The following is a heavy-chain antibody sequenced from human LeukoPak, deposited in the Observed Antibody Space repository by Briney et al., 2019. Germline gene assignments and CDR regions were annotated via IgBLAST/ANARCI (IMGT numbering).Heavy chain of an antibody. Sequence: PGGSLRLSCAASGFTFSSHAMSWVRQAPGKGLEWVSVISDSGGTKYADSVKGRFTISRDNSKNTLYLQMNSLRAEDTAIYYCAKEGTLVRGVAWYFDYWGQGTLVTVSS. CDR1: GFTFSSHA. CDR3: AKEGTLVRGVAWYFDY. D-gene: IGHD3-10*01. J-gene: IGHJ4*02. CDR2: ISDSGGT. V-gene: IGHV3-23*01.